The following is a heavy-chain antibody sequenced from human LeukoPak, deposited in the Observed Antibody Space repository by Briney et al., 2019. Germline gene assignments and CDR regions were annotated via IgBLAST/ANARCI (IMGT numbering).Heavy chain of an antibody. D-gene: IGHD3-10*01. V-gene: IGHV3-30-3*01. CDR3: ARDSAEYYYGSGSYFGDAFDI. J-gene: IGHJ3*02. CDR1: GFTFSSYA. CDR2: ISYDGSNK. Sequence: GGSLRLSCVASGFTFSSYAMHWVRQAPGKGLEWVAVISYDGSNKYYADSEKGRFTISRDNSKNTLYLQMNSLRAEDTAVYYCARDSAEYYYGSGSYFGDAFDIWGQGTMVTVSS.